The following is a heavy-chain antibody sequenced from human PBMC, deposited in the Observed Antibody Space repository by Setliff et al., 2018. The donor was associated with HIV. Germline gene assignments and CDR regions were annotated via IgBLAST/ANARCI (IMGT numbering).Heavy chain of an antibody. J-gene: IGHJ6*03. CDR1: GGSISSSNW. D-gene: IGHD3-22*01. Sequence: PSETLSLTCAVSGGSISSSNWWTWVRQPPGKGLEWIGESYHSGSTNYNPSLKSRVTISVDTSKNQFSLKLRSVTAADTAIYYCARSDLDNGSGYFDYYSYYMDVWGRGTTVTVSS. V-gene: IGHV4-4*02. CDR2: SYHSGST. CDR3: ARSDLDNGSGYFDYYSYYMDV.